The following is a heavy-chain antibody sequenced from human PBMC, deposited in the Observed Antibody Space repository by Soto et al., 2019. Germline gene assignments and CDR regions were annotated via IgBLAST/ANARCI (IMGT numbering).Heavy chain of an antibody. CDR3: IPHGARELELLAGY. CDR2: IRSETFGGTT. J-gene: IGHJ4*02. Sequence: GGSLRRSCTGSGFTFGDYSMSWVRQAPGKGLEWVGLIRSETFGGTTKYAASVKGRFSISRDDSKSFAYLQMNSLKSEDTAVYYCIPHGARELELLAGYWRQGTLVTVSS. V-gene: IGHV3-49*04. CDR1: GFTFGDYS. D-gene: IGHD1-7*01.